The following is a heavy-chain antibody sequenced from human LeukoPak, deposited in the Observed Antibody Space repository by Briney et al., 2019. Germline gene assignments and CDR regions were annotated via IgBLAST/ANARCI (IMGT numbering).Heavy chain of an antibody. CDR1: GFTFSSYW. D-gene: IGHD3-16*01. CDR3: VRDSFRGDSKNYYGMDV. V-gene: IGHV3-74*01. CDR2: INTDGSRT. Sequence: PGGSLRLSCAASGFTFSSYWMHWVRQAPGKGLVWVSRINTDGSRTSYADSVKGRFTISRDNAKNTLYLQMNSLRAEDTAVYYCVRDSFRGDSKNYYGMDVWGQGTTVTVSS. J-gene: IGHJ6*02.